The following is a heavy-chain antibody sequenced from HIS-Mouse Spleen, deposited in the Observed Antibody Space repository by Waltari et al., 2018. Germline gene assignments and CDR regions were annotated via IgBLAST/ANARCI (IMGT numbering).Heavy chain of an antibody. D-gene: IGHD6-13*01. Sequence: QVQLQESGPGLVKPSETLSLTCTVSGGSISIYYWSWIRQPPGKGLEWIGYIYYSGSTNYNPSLKSRVTISVDTSKNQFSLKLSSVTAADTAVYYCAREIPYSSSWYDWYFDLWGRGTLVTVSS. CDR2: IYYSGST. CDR3: AREIPYSSSWYDWYFDL. CDR1: GGSISIYY. V-gene: IGHV4-59*01. J-gene: IGHJ2*01.